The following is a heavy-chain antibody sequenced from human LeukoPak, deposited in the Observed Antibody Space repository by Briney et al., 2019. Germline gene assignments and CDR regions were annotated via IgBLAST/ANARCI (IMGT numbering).Heavy chain of an antibody. CDR1: GYTFTGFY. CDR3: ARVENGNYNFDY. CDR2: INPKSGGT. J-gene: IGHJ4*02. V-gene: IGHV1-2*02. Sequence: ASVKVSCKASGYTFTGFYMHWVRQAPGQGLEWMGWINPKSGGTNYAQKFQGRVTMTRDTSISTAYMELSTLRSDDTAVYYCARVENGNYNFDYWGQGTLVTVSS. D-gene: IGHD4-17*01.